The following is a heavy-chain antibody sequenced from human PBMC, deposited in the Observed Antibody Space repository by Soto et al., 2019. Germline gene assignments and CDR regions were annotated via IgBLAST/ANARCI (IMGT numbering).Heavy chain of an antibody. Sequence: GGSLRLSCAASGFTFSSYGMHWVRQAPGKGLEWVAVISYDGSNKYYADSVKGRFTISRDNSKNTLYLQMNSLRAEDTAVYYCAKDYIYDILTGSKRGYFDYWGQGTLVTVSS. CDR2: ISYDGSNK. CDR1: GFTFSSYG. J-gene: IGHJ4*02. CDR3: AKDYIYDILTGSKRGYFDY. V-gene: IGHV3-30*18. D-gene: IGHD3-9*01.